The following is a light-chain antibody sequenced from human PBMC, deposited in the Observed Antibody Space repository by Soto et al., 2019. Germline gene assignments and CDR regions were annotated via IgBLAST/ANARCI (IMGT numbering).Light chain of an antibody. J-gene: IGKJ1*01. CDR1: QRIRRM. V-gene: IGKV3-15*01. Sequence: EIVMTQSPATLSVSPGERVTLSCRASQRIRRMLAWYQHKPGQAPRLVLYDVSTRATGIPPRFSGGWSGTEFTLTIDRLQSEHFAVYYCQQYDDWPRTFGQGPKVEI. CDR3: QQYDDWPRT. CDR2: DVS.